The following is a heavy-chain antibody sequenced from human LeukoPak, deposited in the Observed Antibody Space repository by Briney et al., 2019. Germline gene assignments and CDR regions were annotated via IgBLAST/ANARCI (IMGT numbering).Heavy chain of an antibody. J-gene: IGHJ4*02. CDR2: IYSSGST. V-gene: IGHV4-59*01. CDR3: ARDVYCGGDCSYFDP. Sequence: SGTLSLTCTVSGGSLSSYYWSWTRQPPGKGLEWIGYIYSSGSTNYNPSLKSRVTLSLDTSRNQFSLKLTSVTAAATAVYYCARDVYCGGDCSYFDPWGQGTLLTVSS. CDR1: GGSLSSYY. D-gene: IGHD2-21*02.